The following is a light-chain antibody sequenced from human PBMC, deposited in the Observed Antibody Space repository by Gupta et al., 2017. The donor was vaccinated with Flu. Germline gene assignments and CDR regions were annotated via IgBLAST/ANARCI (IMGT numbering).Light chain of an antibody. Sequence: SYELTQPPSVSVSPGQTARITCSGDALPKKYAYWYQQQSGQAPVLVIYEDSNRPSGIPERFSGSSSGTMATLTISGAQVEDEADYYCYSTDSSGNGVFGTGTKVTVL. CDR3: YSTDSSGNGV. CDR1: ALPKKY. V-gene: IGLV3-10*01. J-gene: IGLJ1*01. CDR2: EDS.